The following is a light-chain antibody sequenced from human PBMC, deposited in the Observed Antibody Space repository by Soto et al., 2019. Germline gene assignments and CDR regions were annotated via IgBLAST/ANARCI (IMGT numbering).Light chain of an antibody. CDR2: EVT. J-gene: IGLJ1*01. V-gene: IGLV2-8*01. CDR1: SRDVAGYNY. CDR3: SSYAGSSTLGV. Sequence: QSFLAQPPSASGSPGQSVTISCTGTSRDVAGYNYVSWYQQHPGKAPKLIIYEVTKRPSGVPDRFSGSKSGNTASLTVSGLQAEDEADYYCSSYAGSSTLGVFGTGTKVTVL.